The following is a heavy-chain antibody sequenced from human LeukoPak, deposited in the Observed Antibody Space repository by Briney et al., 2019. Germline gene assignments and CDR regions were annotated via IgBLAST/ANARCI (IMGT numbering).Heavy chain of an antibody. Sequence: SETLPLTCTVSGGSISRYYWSWVRQPPGKGLGWGGYIYYSGSTKYNPSLKSRVTISVDTSKNQFSLKLSSVTAADTAVYYCARVSLEDGEANFDYWGQGTLVTVSS. J-gene: IGHJ4*02. CDR3: ARVSLEDGEANFDY. CDR2: IYYSGST. V-gene: IGHV4-59*01. CDR1: GGSISRYY. D-gene: IGHD4-17*01.